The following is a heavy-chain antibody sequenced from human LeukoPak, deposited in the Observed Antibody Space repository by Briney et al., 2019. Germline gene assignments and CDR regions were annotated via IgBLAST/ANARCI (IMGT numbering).Heavy chain of an antibody. V-gene: IGHV3-11*03. Sequence: GGSLRLSCAASGFTFSEHYMSWVRQAPGKGLEWLSYISSNTIYTNYADSVKGRFSISRDDAKNSLYLQMNSLRVEDTAVYYCARLYGDSSGTFFDHWGQGTLVTVSS. CDR2: ISSNTIYT. CDR1: GFTFSEHY. D-gene: IGHD6-19*01. CDR3: ARLYGDSSGTFFDH. J-gene: IGHJ4*02.